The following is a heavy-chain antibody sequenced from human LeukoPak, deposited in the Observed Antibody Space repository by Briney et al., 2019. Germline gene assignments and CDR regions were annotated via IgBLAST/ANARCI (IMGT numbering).Heavy chain of an antibody. V-gene: IGHV3-30*03. CDR3: APGGDYTFFDY. CDR2: ISFDGRNR. CDR1: GFTFSNAW. J-gene: IGHJ4*02. D-gene: IGHD4-17*01. Sequence: PGGSLRLSCAASGFTFSNAWMSWVRQAPGKGLEWVAVISFDGRNRHYADSVKGRFTIFRDNSKDTLFLQVNSLRAEDTAVYYCAPGGDYTFFDYWGQGTLVTVSS.